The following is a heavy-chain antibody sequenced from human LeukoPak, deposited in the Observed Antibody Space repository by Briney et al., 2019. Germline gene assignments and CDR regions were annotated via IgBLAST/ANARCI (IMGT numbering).Heavy chain of an antibody. J-gene: IGHJ6*03. CDR3: ATGPTVDRSYYDFWSGYYTGEYYYYYMDV. CDR2: IYTSGST. Sequence: SETLSLTGTVSGGSISSYYWSWIRQPAGKGLEWIGRIYTSGSTNYNPSLKSRVTMSVDTSKNQFSLKLSSVTAADTAVYYCATGPTVDRSYYDFWSGYYTGEYYYYYMDVWGKGTTVTVSS. V-gene: IGHV4-4*07. CDR1: GGSISSYY. D-gene: IGHD3-3*01.